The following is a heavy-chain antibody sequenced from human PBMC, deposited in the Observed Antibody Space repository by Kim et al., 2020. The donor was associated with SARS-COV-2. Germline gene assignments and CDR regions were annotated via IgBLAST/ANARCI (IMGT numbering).Heavy chain of an antibody. D-gene: IGHD3-9*01. V-gene: IGHV3-11*01. CDR3: ARVRYDILTGYYFDY. J-gene: IGHJ4*02. Sequence: GGSLRLSCAASGFTFSDYYMSWIRQAPGKGLEWVSYISSSGSTIYYADSVKGRFTISRDNAKNSLYLQMNSLRAEDTAVYYCARVRYDILTGYYFDYWGQGTLVTVSS. CDR2: ISSSGSTI. CDR1: GFTFSDYY.